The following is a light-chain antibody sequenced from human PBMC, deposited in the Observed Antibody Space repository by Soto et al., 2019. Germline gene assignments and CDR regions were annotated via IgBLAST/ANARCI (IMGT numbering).Light chain of an antibody. CDR3: SSYAGSSTLV. V-gene: IGLV2-8*01. CDR1: SSDIGGYNS. CDR2: GVN. Sequence: QSALTQPPSASGSPGQSVTISCTGTSSDIGGYNSVSWYQQHPGKAPRLMIYGVNKRPSGVPDRFSGSKSGYTASLTVSGLQTEDEAFYYCSSYAGSSTLVFGGGTKVTVL. J-gene: IGLJ3*02.